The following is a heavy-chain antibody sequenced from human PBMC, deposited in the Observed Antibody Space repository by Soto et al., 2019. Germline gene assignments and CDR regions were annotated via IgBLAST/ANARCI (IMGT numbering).Heavy chain of an antibody. CDR2: ISSSSSYI. J-gene: IGHJ6*02. CDR3: ARDQGYFDWLYAPYYYYYGMDV. D-gene: IGHD3-9*01. CDR1: GFTFSSYS. Sequence: GGSLRLSCAASGFTFSSYSMNWVRQAPGKGLEWVSSISSSSSYIYYADSVKGRFTISRDNAKNSLYLQMNSLRAEDTAVYYCARDQGYFDWLYAPYYYYYGMDVWGQGTTVTVSS. V-gene: IGHV3-21*01.